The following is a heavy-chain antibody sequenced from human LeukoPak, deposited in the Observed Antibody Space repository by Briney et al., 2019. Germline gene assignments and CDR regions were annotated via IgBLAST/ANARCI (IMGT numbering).Heavy chain of an antibody. V-gene: IGHV4-38-2*02. J-gene: IGHJ4*02. Sequence: SETLSLTCTVSDYSISSGYGYYWGWIRQPPGKGLEWIGNIYHSGITYYNHFNSSLKSRVTISIDTSKNQFSLRLTSVTAADTAVYFCATLVSTRYYFDYWVQGTLVTVSS. CDR1: DYSISSGYGYY. D-gene: IGHD5/OR15-5a*01. CDR3: ATLVSTRYYFDY. CDR2: IYHSGIT.